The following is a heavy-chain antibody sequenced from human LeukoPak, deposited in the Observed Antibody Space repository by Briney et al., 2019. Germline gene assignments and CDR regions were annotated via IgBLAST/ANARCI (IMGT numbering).Heavy chain of an antibody. CDR3: AKRSGSYYGYMDV. J-gene: IGHJ6*03. CDR2: ISGSDYST. D-gene: IGHD1-26*01. Sequence: GGSLRLSCAASGFTFSSYGMSWVRQAPGKGLEWVSTISGSDYSTYYADSVKGRFTISRDNSKDTLYLQMNSLRAEDTAVYYCAKRSGSYYGYMDVWGKGTTVTISS. V-gene: IGHV3-23*01. CDR1: GFTFSSYG.